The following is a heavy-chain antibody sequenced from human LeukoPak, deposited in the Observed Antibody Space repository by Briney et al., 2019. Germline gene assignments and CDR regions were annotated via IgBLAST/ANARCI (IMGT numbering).Heavy chain of an antibody. CDR1: GGSISSYY. CDR2: IYYSGST. Sequence: SETLSLTCTVSGGSISSYYWSWIRQPPRKGLEWIGYIYYSGSTNYNPSLKSRVTISVDTSKNQFSLTLSSVPAADTAVYYCARGVSYYYGSGSYYNGWGQGTLVTVSS. CDR3: ARGVSYYYGSGSYYNG. V-gene: IGHV4-59*01. J-gene: IGHJ4*02. D-gene: IGHD3-10*01.